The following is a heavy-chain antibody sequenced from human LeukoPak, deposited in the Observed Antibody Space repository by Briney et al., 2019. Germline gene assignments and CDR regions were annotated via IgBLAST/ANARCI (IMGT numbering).Heavy chain of an antibody. D-gene: IGHD3-22*01. CDR2: IYTSGST. Sequence: PSETLSLTCTVSGGSISSYYWSWIRQPAGKGLEWIGRIYTSGSTNYNPSLKSRVTMSVDTSKNQFYLKLSSVTAADTAVYYCARVFTMIVGGDPFDIWGQGTMVTVSS. CDR1: GGSISSYY. J-gene: IGHJ3*02. CDR3: ARVFTMIVGGDPFDI. V-gene: IGHV4-4*07.